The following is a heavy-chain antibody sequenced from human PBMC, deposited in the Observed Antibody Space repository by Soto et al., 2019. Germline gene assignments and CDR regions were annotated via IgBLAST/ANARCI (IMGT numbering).Heavy chain of an antibody. D-gene: IGHD3-10*01. V-gene: IGHV3-30*18. CDR3: AKGEVRGIIPSYFDY. CDR2: ISNDASNE. Sequence: GGSLRLSCAASGFTFRGFGMNWVRQPPGKGLEWVARISNDASNEYYVDSVRGRFTISRDNSKNTLYLQMDSLRAEDTAVYYCAKGEVRGIIPSYFDYWGLGTLVTVSS. J-gene: IGHJ4*02. CDR1: GFTFRGFG.